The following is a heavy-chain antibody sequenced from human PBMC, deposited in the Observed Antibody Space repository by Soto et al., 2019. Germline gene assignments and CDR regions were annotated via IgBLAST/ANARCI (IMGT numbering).Heavy chain of an antibody. J-gene: IGHJ6*02. CDR3: ARTFCSTTSCQAHGMDV. V-gene: IGHV4-61*01. CDR2: LYYTGTT. CDR1: GDSVSSGSYY. Sequence: QVQLQESGPGLVKPSETLSLTCTVSGDSVSSGSYYWTWIRQPTGKGLEWIGYLYYTGTTNYNPSLKRRVTMSLDTSSNQFSLRLSSVTAADTAVYFCARTFCSTTSCQAHGMDVWGQGTSVTVSS. D-gene: IGHD2-2*01.